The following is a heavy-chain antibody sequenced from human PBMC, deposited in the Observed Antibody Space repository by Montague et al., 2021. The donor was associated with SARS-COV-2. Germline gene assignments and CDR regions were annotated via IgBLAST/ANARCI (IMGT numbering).Heavy chain of an antibody. CDR1: GGSFSGYS. J-gene: IGHJ4*02. V-gene: IGHV4-34*01. CDR2: INHSGST. D-gene: IGHD4-17*01. CDR3: ARGATLTHY. Sequence: SETLSLTCAVYGGSFSGYSWSWIRQPPGKGLEWIGEINHSGSTNYNPSLKSRVTISVDTSKNQFSLKLSSVTAADTAVYYCARGATLTHYWGQGTLAAVSS.